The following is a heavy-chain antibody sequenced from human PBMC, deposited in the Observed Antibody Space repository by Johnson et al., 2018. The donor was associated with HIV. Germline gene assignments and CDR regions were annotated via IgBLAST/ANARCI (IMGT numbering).Heavy chain of an antibody. Sequence: QVQLVESGGGLVKPGGSLRLSCAASGFIFSDYSMSWIRQAPGRGLEWVSYISSSGSTIYYADSVKGRFTISRDNSKNTLYLQMNSLRAEDTAVYYCARSLGVGAFDIWGQGTMVTVSS. CDR3: ARSLGVGAFDI. CDR2: ISSSGSTI. J-gene: IGHJ3*02. V-gene: IGHV3-11*01. D-gene: IGHD3-10*01. CDR1: GFIFSDYS.